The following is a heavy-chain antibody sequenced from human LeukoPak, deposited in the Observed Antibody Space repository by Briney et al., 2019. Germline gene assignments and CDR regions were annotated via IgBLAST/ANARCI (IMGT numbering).Heavy chain of an antibody. D-gene: IGHD2-2*01. V-gene: IGHV1-8*01. J-gene: IGHJ6*02. CDR2: MNPNSGNT. CDR1: GYTFSSYD. Sequence: ASVKVSCKASGYTFSSYDINWVRQATGQGLEWMGWMNPNSGNTGYAQKFQGRVTMTRNTSISTAYMELSSLRSEDTAVYYCARGVPAAYYYYGMDVWGQGTTVTASS. CDR3: ARGVPAAYYYYGMDV.